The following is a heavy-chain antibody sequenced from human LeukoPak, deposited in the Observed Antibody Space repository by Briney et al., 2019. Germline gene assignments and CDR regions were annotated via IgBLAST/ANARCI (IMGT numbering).Heavy chain of an antibody. V-gene: IGHV4-30-4*01. CDR1: GGSISSGDYY. Sequence: PSETLSLTCTVSGGSISSGDYYWSWIRQPPGKGLEWIGYIYYSGSTYYNPSLKSRVTISVDTSKNQFSLKLSSVTAADTAVYYCARVYSIHFYGDYDSWFDPWGQGTLVTVSS. CDR3: ARVYSIHFYGDYDSWFDP. J-gene: IGHJ5*02. D-gene: IGHD4-17*01. CDR2: IYYSGST.